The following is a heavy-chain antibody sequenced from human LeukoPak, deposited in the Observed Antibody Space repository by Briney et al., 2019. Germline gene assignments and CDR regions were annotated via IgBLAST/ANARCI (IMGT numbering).Heavy chain of an antibody. CDR3: ARHFGNDYVWGSYRYIPGFDY. D-gene: IGHD3-16*02. CDR1: GGSIRSSY. V-gene: IGHV4-34*01. Sequence: PSETLSLTCTVSGGSIRSSYWSWIRQPPGKGLEWIGEINHSGSTNYNPSLKSRVTISVDTSKNQLSLKLSSVTAAGTAVYYCARHFGNDYVWGSYRYIPGFDYWGQGTLVTVS. CDR2: INHSGST. J-gene: IGHJ4*02.